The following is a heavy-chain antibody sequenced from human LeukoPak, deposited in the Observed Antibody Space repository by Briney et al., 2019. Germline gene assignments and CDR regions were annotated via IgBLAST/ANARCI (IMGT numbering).Heavy chain of an antibody. CDR2: ISAYNGNT. Sequence: ASVKVSCKASGYTFTSYGISWVRQAPGQGLEWMGWISAYNGNTNYAQKLQGRVTMTTDTSTSTAYMELRSLRSDDTAVYYCARIYDFWSGYPYWYSDLWGRGTLVTVSS. V-gene: IGHV1-18*01. D-gene: IGHD3-3*01. CDR1: GYTFTSYG. J-gene: IGHJ2*01. CDR3: ARIYDFWSGYPYWYSDL.